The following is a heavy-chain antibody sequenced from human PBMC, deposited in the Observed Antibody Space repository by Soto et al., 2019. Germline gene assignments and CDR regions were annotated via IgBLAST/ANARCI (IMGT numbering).Heavy chain of an antibody. CDR1: AFTLSAYD. CDR3: ARAYSGRLPSRADYYYAMDV. CDR2: LGAADDP. Sequence: GGSLRLSCAASAFTLSAYDMHWVRQPNGKGLEWVSALGAADDPYYLGSVKGRFTISRENAKNSLYLQMNNLRAGDTAVYYCARAYSGRLPSRADYYYAMDVWGQGTTVTVSS. D-gene: IGHD2-15*01. V-gene: IGHV3-13*05. J-gene: IGHJ6*02.